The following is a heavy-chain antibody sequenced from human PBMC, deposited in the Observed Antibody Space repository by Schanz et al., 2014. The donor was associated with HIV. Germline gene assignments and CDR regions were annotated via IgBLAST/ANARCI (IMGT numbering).Heavy chain of an antibody. D-gene: IGHD3-10*01. CDR2: ISVNGATR. J-gene: IGHJ4*02. Sequence: VQLVESGGGLVKPGGSLRLSCAASGFTFTDNYMSWIRQAPGKGREWLSYISVNGATREYADSVKGRFTISRDNARTSLYLQMNSLRAEDTAVYYCARVFGRTYGLPDYWGQGTLVTVSS. CDR1: GFTFTDNY. CDR3: ARVFGRTYGLPDY. V-gene: IGHV3-11*01.